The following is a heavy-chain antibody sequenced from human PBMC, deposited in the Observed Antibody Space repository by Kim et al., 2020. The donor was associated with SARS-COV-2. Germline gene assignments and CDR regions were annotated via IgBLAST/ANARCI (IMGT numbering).Heavy chain of an antibody. V-gene: IGHV3-21*01. J-gene: IGHJ3*02. CDR2: ISSSSSYI. D-gene: IGHD4-17*01. Sequence: GGSLRLSCAASGFTFSSYSMNWVRQAPGKGLEWVSSISSSSSYIYYADSVKGRFTISRDNAKNSLYLQMNSLRAEDTAVYYCARVCFSTVTTPDAFDIWGQGTMVTVSS. CDR3: ARVCFSTVTTPDAFDI. CDR1: GFTFSSYS.